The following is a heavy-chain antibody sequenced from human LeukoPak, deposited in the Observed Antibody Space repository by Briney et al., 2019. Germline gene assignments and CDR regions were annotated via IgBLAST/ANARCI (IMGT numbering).Heavy chain of an antibody. J-gene: IGHJ4*02. CDR3: TRTRWTSGYYFDY. D-gene: IGHD3-22*01. V-gene: IGHV3-23*01. CDR2: ISGSGSST. CDR1: GFTFNNYA. Sequence: GGSLRLSCAASGFTFNNYAMGWVHQAPGKGLEWVSAISGSGSSTYYTDSVKGRFTISRDNSKNTLFLQMNSLRVEDTAVYYCTRTRWTSGYYFDYWGQGTLVTVSS.